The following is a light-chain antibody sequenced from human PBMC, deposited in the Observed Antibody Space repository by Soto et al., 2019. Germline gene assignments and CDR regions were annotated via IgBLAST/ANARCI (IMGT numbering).Light chain of an antibody. Sequence: DIVLTQSPLSLPVTPGEPASISCRSSQSLLNSNGFNYLDWYLQKPGQSPQLLIFLASNRASGVPDRFSGSGSGTDFTPKISRVEAEDVGVYYCMQAQQTRTFGQGTKV. V-gene: IGKV2-28*01. J-gene: IGKJ1*01. CDR3: MQAQQTRT. CDR2: LAS. CDR1: QSLLNSNGFNY.